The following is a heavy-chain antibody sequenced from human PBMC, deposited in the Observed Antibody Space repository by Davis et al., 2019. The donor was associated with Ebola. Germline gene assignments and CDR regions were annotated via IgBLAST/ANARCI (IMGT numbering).Heavy chain of an antibody. CDR1: GGTFSSYA. J-gene: IGHJ6*02. V-gene: IGHV1-24*01. D-gene: IGHD2/OR15-2a*01. Sequence: AASVKVSCKASGGTFSSYAISWVRQAPGKGLEWMGGFDPEDGETIYAQKFQGRVTMTEDTSTDTAYMELSSLRSEDTAVYYCATGMVQGFLTQYYYYYGMDVWGQGTTVTVSS. CDR3: ATGMVQGFLTQYYYYYGMDV. CDR2: FDPEDGET.